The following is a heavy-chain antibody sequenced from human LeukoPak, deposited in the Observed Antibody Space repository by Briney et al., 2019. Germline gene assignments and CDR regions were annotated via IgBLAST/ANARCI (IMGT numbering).Heavy chain of an antibody. CDR1: GYSFTSYW. CDR2: IYPGDSDT. V-gene: IGHV5-51*01. J-gene: IGHJ4*02. D-gene: IGHD3-22*01. Sequence: GSLKISCKGSGYSFTSYWIGWVRQMPGKGLEWMGIIYPGDSDTRYSPSFQGQVTISADKSISTAYLQWSSLKASDTAMYYCARPAYYYDSSGYSYYFDYWGQGTLVTVSS. CDR3: ARPAYYYDSSGYSYYFDY.